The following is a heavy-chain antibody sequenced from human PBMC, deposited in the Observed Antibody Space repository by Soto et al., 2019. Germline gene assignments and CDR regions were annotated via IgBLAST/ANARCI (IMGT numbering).Heavy chain of an antibody. CDR3: ARDGVGATTYFGYFDY. D-gene: IGHD1-26*01. CDR2: VRYDRSNI. CDR1: GFTFSGYG. J-gene: IGHJ4*02. V-gene: IGHV3-33*01. Sequence: QVQLVESGGGVVQPGRSLRLSCGASGFTFSGYGMHWVRQAPGKGLDWVAVVRYDRSNIYYADSVKGRFTISRDNSKNTLYLQMNSLRAEDTAVYYCARDGVGATTYFGYFDYWGQGTLVTVSS.